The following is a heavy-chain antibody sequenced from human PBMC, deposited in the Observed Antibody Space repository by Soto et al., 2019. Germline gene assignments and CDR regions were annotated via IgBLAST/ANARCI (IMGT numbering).Heavy chain of an antibody. V-gene: IGHV3-23*01. CDR1: GFTVSTNY. J-gene: IGHJ4*02. CDR3: AKDCRRLAVTGSAFDS. Sequence: GSLRLSCAVSGFTVSTNYMAWVRQAPGQGLEWVSSISGSGGHSSYVDSVRGRFTISRDNVNNILSLDMSDLRAEDTALYYCAKDCRRLAVTGSAFDSWGQGALVTVSS. CDR2: ISGSGGHS. D-gene: IGHD6-19*01.